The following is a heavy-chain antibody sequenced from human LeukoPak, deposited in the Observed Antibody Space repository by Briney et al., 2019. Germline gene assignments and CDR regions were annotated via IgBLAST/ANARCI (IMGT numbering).Heavy chain of an antibody. Sequence: GGSLRLSCAASGFTFSTYAMSWVRQAPGKGLEWVSTISTSGRSTYYADSVKGRFTISRDNSKNTLFLQMNSLRAEDTAVYYCARVIWFDPWGQGTLVTVSS. CDR1: GFTFSTYA. V-gene: IGHV3-23*01. J-gene: IGHJ5*02. CDR2: ISTSGRST. CDR3: ARVIWFDP.